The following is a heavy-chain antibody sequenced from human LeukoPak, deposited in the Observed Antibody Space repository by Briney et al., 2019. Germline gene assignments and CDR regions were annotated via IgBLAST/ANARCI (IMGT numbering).Heavy chain of an antibody. CDR2: IYSGGST. CDR1: GFTVSSNY. J-gene: IGHJ6*02. V-gene: IGHV3-66*01. Sequence: GGSLRLSCAASGFTVSSNYMSWVRQAPGKGLEWVSVIYSGGSTYYADSVKGRFTISRDNSKNTLYLQMNSLRAEDTAVYYCARDGEEQQLVPGYYYGMDVWGQGTTVTVSS. CDR3: ARDGEEQQLVPGYYYGMDV. D-gene: IGHD6-13*01.